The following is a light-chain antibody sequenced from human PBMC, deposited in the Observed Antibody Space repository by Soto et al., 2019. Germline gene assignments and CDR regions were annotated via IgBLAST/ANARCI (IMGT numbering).Light chain of an antibody. Sequence: ESVLTQSPGTLSLSPGDRATLSCRASQSVSINLAWFQQKPGQAPRLLIHRASTRDTDIPARFSGSGSGTEFTLTISSLQSEDLAVYYCQQYNDWPRTFGQGTKVDIK. CDR1: QSVSIN. CDR2: RAS. V-gene: IGKV3-15*01. J-gene: IGKJ1*01. CDR3: QQYNDWPRT.